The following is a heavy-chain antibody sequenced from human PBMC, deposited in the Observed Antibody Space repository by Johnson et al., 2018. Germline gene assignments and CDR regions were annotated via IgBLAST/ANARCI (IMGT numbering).Heavy chain of an antibody. J-gene: IGHJ6*02. Sequence: QVQLVESGAEVKKPGSSVKVSCKASGGTFSSYAISWVRQAPGQGLEWMGGIIPIFGTANYAQKFQGRVTMTADDSTSTVYMELSSLNSEDTAVYSCEREDYLRRVVPAAKDYYYYGMDVWGQGTTVTVSS. CDR1: GGTFSSYA. CDR3: EREDYLRRVVPAAKDYYYYGMDV. D-gene: IGHD2-2*01. CDR2: IIPIFGTA. V-gene: IGHV1-69*01.